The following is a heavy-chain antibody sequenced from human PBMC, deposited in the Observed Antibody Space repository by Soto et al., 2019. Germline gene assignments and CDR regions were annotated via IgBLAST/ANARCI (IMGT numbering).Heavy chain of an antibody. J-gene: IGHJ6*02. D-gene: IGHD3-22*01. CDR3: ARGGSDYDGSGYYQGHV. CDR2: IVPIFGA. V-gene: IGHV1-69*12. Sequence: QVQLVQSGAEVKKPGSSVKVSCKSSGGTFSNYGFSWVRQAPGQGLECMGVIVPIFGAEHPQKFQGRVTISADESTNTFFMERSGLRSEDTAVYYWARGGSDYDGSGYYQGHVWGQGTTVTVSS. CDR1: GGTFSNYG.